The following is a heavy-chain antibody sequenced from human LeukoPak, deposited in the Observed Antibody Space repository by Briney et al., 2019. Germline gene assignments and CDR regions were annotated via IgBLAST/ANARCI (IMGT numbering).Heavy chain of an antibody. J-gene: IGHJ4*02. CDR2: INPNSGGT. Sequence: ASVKVSCKASGYTFTGYYMHWVRQAPGQGLEWMGWINPNSGGTNYAQKFQGRVTMTRDTSISTAYMELSRLRSDDTAAYYCARLELLWFGESQTGFDYWGQGTLVTVSS. CDR1: GYTFTGYY. D-gene: IGHD3-10*01. CDR3: ARLELLWFGESQTGFDY. V-gene: IGHV1-2*02.